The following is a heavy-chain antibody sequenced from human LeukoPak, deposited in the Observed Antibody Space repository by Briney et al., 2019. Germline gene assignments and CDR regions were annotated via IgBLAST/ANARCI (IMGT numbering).Heavy chain of an antibody. D-gene: IGHD2-15*01. V-gene: IGHV1-2*02. CDR3: ARGVGTHGMDV. CDR1: GYTFTGYY. Sequence: ASVKVSCKASGYTFTGYYMHWVRQAPGQGLEWMGWINPNSGGKNYAQKFQGRVTMTRDTSISTAYMELSRLRSDDTAVYYCARGVGTHGMDVWGQGTTVTVSS. CDR2: INPNSGGK. J-gene: IGHJ6*02.